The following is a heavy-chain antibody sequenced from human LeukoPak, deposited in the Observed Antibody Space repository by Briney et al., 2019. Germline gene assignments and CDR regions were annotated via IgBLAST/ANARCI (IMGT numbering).Heavy chain of an antibody. CDR3: ARDLLPYSGSTGGY. Sequence: GSLRLSCAASGFTFSGYTMNWVRQAPGKGLEWVSYISSRTNTIYYADSVKGRFTISRDDAKNSLYLQMNSLRAEDTAVYYCARDLLPYSGSTGGYWGQGTLVTVSS. V-gene: IGHV3-48*01. CDR2: ISSRTNTI. D-gene: IGHD1-26*01. CDR1: GFTFSGYT. J-gene: IGHJ4*02.